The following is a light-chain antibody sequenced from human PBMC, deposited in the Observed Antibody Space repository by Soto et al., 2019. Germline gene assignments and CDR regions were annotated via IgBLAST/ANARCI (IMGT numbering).Light chain of an antibody. CDR3: QQFSSYPLT. CDR1: QSVSSS. V-gene: IGKV3-20*01. J-gene: IGKJ4*01. CDR2: DAS. Sequence: EIVMTQSPATLSVSPGERVTLSCRASQSVSSSLAWYQQKPGQTPRLLIYDASSRATGIPDRFSGGGSGTDFTLTISRLEPEDFAVYYCQQFSSYPLTFGGGTKVEIK.